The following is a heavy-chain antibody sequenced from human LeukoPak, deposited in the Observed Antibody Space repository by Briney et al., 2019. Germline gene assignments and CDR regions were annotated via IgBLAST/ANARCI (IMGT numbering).Heavy chain of an antibody. V-gene: IGHV4-38-2*02. D-gene: IGHD5-12*01. CDR2: IYHSGST. CDR1: GYSISSGYY. CDR3: ARVTAGYSGYNWDYYYYYMDV. Sequence: SETLSLTCTVSGYSISSGYYWGWIRQPPGKGLEWIGSIYHSGSTYYNPSLKSRVTISVDTSRNQFSLNLSSVTAADTAVYYCARVTAGYSGYNWDYYYYYMDVWGKGTTVTVSS. J-gene: IGHJ6*03.